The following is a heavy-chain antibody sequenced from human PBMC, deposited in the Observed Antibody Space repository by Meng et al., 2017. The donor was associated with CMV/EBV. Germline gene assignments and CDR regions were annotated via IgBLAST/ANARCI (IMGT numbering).Heavy chain of an antibody. CDR1: GGSFSGYY. CDR2: INHSGST. D-gene: IGHD2-2*01. CDR3: ARGMRYCSSTSCRGNKSAEYFQH. V-gene: IGHV4-34*01. Sequence: SETLSLTCAVYGGSFSGYYWSWIRQPPGQGLEWIGEINHSGSTNYNPSLKSRVTISVDTSKNQFSLKLSSVTAADTAVYYCARGMRYCSSTSCRGNKSAEYFQHWGQGTLVTVSS. J-gene: IGHJ1*01.